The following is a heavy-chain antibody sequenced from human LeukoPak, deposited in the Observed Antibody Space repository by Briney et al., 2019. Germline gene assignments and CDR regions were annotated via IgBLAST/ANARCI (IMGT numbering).Heavy chain of an antibody. V-gene: IGHV1-2*02. Sequence: ASVKLSCKASGYTFTSYYMRWVRQAPGQGLEWIAWINPNNGSTNYAQKFQGRVTITRDTSISTADMELSRLRSDDTAVYYCARESSLSGYSSDAFDIWGQGTMVTVSS. CDR3: ARESSLSGYSSDAFDI. CDR1: GYTFTSYY. D-gene: IGHD3-22*01. J-gene: IGHJ3*02. CDR2: INPNNGST.